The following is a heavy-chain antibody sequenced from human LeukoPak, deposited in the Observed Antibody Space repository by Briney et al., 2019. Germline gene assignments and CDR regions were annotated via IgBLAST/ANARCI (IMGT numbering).Heavy chain of an antibody. J-gene: IGHJ6*03. CDR3: ARGLRRFRAAGYYYMDV. V-gene: IGHV4-34*01. Sequence: SETLSLTCAVYGGSFSGYYWGWIRQPPGKGLEWIGEINHSGSANYNPSLKSRVTISVDTSKNQFSLKLSSVTAADTAVYYCARGLRRFRAAGYYYMDVWGKGTTVTVSS. D-gene: IGHD6-13*01. CDR2: INHSGSA. CDR1: GGSFSGYY.